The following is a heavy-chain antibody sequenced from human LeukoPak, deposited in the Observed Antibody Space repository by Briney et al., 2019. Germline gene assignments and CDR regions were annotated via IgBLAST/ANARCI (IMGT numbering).Heavy chain of an antibody. D-gene: IGHD1-1*01. CDR3: AKEYNYYFDY. J-gene: IGHJ4*02. V-gene: IGHV3-30*02. Sequence: GGSLRLSCAASGFSISTYDMHWVRQAPGKGLEWVTVIRYDGSNKYHADSVKGRFTISRDNSKNTVYLQMNSLRAEDTAVYYCAKEYNYYFDYWGQGTLVTVSS. CDR1: GFSISTYD. CDR2: IRYDGSNK.